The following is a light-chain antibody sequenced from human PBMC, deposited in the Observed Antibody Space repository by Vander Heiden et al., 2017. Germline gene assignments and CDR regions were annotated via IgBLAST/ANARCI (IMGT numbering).Light chain of an antibody. V-gene: IGKV3-20*01. CDR2: GAS. Sequence: EIVLTQSPGTLSLSPGERATLSCRASQSVSSSYLAWYQQKPGQAPRLLIYGASSRATGIPDRFSGSGSGTDFTLTIIRLEPEDLAVYYCHQDGSSPLTFGQGTKVEIK. J-gene: IGKJ1*01. CDR1: QSVSSSY. CDR3: HQDGSSPLT.